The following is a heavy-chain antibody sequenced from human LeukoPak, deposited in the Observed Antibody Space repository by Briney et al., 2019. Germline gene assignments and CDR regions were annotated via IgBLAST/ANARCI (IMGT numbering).Heavy chain of an antibody. J-gene: IGHJ4*02. CDR2: IYSGGST. CDR3: ARDRESSGSYYTDY. Sequence: PGGSLRLSCAASGFTVSSNYMSWVRQAPGKGLEWVSVIYSGGSTYYADSVKGRFTISRDNSKNTVYLQMNSLRADDTAVYYCARDRESSGSYYTDYWGQGTLVTVSS. V-gene: IGHV3-66*01. CDR1: GFTVSSNY. D-gene: IGHD1-26*01.